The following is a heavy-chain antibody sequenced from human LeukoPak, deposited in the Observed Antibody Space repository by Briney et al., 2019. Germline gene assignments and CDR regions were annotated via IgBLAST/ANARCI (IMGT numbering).Heavy chain of an antibody. Sequence: SETLSLTCTVSGGSISSYYWSWIRQPPGKGLEWIGYIYYSGSTNYNPSLKSRVTISVDTSKNQFSLKLSSVTAADTAVYYCARGRKRYSSDYWGQGTLVTVSS. CDR1: GGSISSYY. V-gene: IGHV4-59*01. D-gene: IGHD6-13*01. CDR2: IYYSGST. J-gene: IGHJ4*02. CDR3: ARGRKRYSSDY.